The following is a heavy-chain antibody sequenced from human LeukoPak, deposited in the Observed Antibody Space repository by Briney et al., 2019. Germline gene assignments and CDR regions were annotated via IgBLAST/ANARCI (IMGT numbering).Heavy chain of an antibody. CDR2: ISSSSSYI. V-gene: IGHV3-21*01. J-gene: IGHJ4*02. D-gene: IGHD2-8*01. Sequence: GGSLRLSCAASGFTFSSYSMNWVRQAPGKGLEWVSSISSSSSYIYYADSVKGRFTISRDNAKNSLYLQMNSPRAEDTAVYYCARDANSMAPFDYWGQGTLVTVSS. CDR3: ARDANSMAPFDY. CDR1: GFTFSSYS.